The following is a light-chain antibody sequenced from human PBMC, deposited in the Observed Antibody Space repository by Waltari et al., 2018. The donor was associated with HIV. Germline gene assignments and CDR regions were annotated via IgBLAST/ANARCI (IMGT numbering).Light chain of an antibody. CDR1: TSNLGGNT. CDR3: AAWDDSLKGGA. V-gene: IGLV1-44*01. Sequence: QSVLAQPPSASGTPGQRVTLSCSGSTSNLGGNTVSWYQQPPGTAPNPLIYSNNQRPSGVPDRFSGSTSGTSASLVISGLQSEDEADYYCAAWDDSLKGGAFGPGTKVTVL. CDR2: SNN. J-gene: IGLJ1*01.